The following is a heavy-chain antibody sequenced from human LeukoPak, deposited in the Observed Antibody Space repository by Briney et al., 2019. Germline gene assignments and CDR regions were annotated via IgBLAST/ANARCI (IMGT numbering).Heavy chain of an antibody. V-gene: IGHV1-3*01. CDR2: INAGNGNT. CDR3: AREAVDSSSWSYYYYYGMDV. J-gene: IGHJ6*02. D-gene: IGHD6-13*01. CDR1: GYTFTSYA. Sequence: GASVKVSCKASGYTFTSYAMHWVRQAPGQRLEWMGWINAGNGNTKYSQKFQGRVTITRDTSASTAYMELSSLRSEDTAVYYCAREAVDSSSWSYYYYYGMDVWGQGTTVTVSS.